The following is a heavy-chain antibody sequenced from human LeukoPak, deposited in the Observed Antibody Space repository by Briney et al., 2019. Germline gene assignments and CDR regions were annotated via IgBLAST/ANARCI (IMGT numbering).Heavy chain of an antibody. CDR2: IKSKTDGGTT. CDR3: TTTLAVAGTSMGY. V-gene: IGHV3-15*01. Sequence: GGSLRLSCAASGFTFNDAWMTWVRQAPGKGLEWVGGIKSKTDGGTTDYAATVKGRFTISRDDSKTTLYLQMNSLKTEDTAVYYCTTTLAVAGTSMGYWGQGTLVTVSS. J-gene: IGHJ4*02. D-gene: IGHD6-19*01. CDR1: GFTFNDAW.